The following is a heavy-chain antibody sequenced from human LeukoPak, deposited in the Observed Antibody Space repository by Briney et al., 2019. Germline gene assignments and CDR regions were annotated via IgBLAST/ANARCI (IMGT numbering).Heavy chain of an antibody. CDR1: EFSVGSNY. CDR3: AKDRSYYDFWSGYYTSFDY. D-gene: IGHD3-3*01. Sequence: GGSLRLSCAASEFSVGSNYMTWVRQAPGKGLEWVSLIYSGGSTYYADSGKGRFTISRDNSKNTLYLQMNSLRAEDTAVYYCAKDRSYYDFWSGYYTSFDYWGQGTLVTVSS. J-gene: IGHJ4*02. V-gene: IGHV3-66*01. CDR2: IYSGGST.